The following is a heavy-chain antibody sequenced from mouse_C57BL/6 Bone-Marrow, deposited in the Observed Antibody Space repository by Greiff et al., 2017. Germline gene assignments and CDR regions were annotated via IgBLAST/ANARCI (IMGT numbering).Heavy chain of an antibody. Sequence: QVQLQQSGAELARPGASVKMSCKASGYPFTSYTMHWVKQRPGQGLEWIGYINPSSGYTKYNQKFKDKATLTADKSSSTAYMQLSRLTSEDSAVYYCARTVTRAMDYWGQGTSVTVSS. D-gene: IGHD2-2*01. J-gene: IGHJ4*01. V-gene: IGHV1-4*01. CDR3: ARTVTRAMDY. CDR2: INPSSGYT. CDR1: GYPFTSYT.